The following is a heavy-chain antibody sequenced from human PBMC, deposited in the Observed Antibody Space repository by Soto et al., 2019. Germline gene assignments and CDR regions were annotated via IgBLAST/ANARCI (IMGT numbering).Heavy chain of an antibody. CDR1: GFSFSSDC. J-gene: IGHJ4*02. V-gene: IGHV3-21*01. CDR3: ARDPPTGTTLEWADS. Sequence: EVQLVESGGGLVKPGGSLRPSCAASGFSFSSDCMGWVRQAPGKGLEWVSSISSSGSFKNYADSVKGRFTISRDNAKNSLYLLLSGLKEEDTAVYYCARDPPTGTTLEWADSWGQGTLVTVSS. D-gene: IGHD1-7*01. CDR2: ISSSGSFK.